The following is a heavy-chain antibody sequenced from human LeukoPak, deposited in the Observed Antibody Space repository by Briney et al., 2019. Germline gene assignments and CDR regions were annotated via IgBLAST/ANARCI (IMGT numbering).Heavy chain of an antibody. V-gene: IGHV3-7*01. CDR3: AREWNIQYSMGVDY. Sequence: GGSLRLSCAASGFTFSSSFMSWVRQTPGKGLEWVANIAQDGGEKNYVVSVEGRFTISRDNSKNSLYLEMNLLRAEDTAVYYCAREWNIQYSMGVDYWGQGTLVTVSS. CDR2: IAQDGGEK. D-gene: IGHD3-3*01. CDR1: GFTFSSSF. J-gene: IGHJ4*02.